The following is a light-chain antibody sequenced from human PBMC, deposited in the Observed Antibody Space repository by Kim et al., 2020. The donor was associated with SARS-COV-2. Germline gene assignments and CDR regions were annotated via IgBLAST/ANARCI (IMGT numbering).Light chain of an antibody. J-gene: IGKJ4*01. V-gene: IGKV1-39*01. CDR3: QQSHSTPWLT. Sequence: DIQMTQSPSSLSASVGDRVTITCRTTQSISSHLNWYQQKPGRAPKLLISAASSLQSGVPSRFSGSGSGTDFTLTISSLQPEDFATYYCQQSHSTPWLTFGGGTKVDIK. CDR2: AAS. CDR1: QSISSH.